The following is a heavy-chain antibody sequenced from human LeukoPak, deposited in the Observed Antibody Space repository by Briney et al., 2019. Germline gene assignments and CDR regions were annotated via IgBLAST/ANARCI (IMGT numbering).Heavy chain of an antibody. Sequence: TPSETLSLTYTVSGGSINSNLDYWGWLRQPPGKGLDWIGSLYYSGTTYYNPSLESRVTISVDTSKNQFSLKLSSVTAADTAVYYCARDSLRPISGGNENYWGQGTLVTVSS. V-gene: IGHV4-39*02. CDR3: ARDSLRPISGGNENY. CDR2: LYYSGTT. J-gene: IGHJ4*02. D-gene: IGHD2-15*01. CDR1: GGSINSNLDY.